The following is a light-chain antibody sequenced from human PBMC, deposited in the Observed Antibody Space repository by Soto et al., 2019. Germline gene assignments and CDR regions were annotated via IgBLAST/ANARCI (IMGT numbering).Light chain of an antibody. CDR2: DAS. CDR3: QQYGSSSWT. Sequence: VVLTQSPGTLSLSPGERATLSCRASQTVRNNYLAWYQQKPGQAPRLLIYDASSRATGIPDRFSGSGSGTEFTLTISRLEPEDFAVYYCQQYGSSSWTFGQGTKVDIK. CDR1: QTVRNNY. V-gene: IGKV3-20*01. J-gene: IGKJ1*01.